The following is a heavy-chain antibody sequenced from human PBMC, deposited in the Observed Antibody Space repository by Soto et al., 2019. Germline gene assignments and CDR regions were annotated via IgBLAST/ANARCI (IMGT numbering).Heavy chain of an antibody. Sequence: EVQLLESGGGLVQPGGSLRLSCAASGFTFNNYAMTWVRQAPGKGLEWVSAISGGGDTTSYADSVKGRFTVSRDGSTNTPNLQMSSLRAEDTALYYCAKGRGGSGSLTPRVDFWGQGTLVTVSS. J-gene: IGHJ4*02. CDR3: AKGRGGSGSLTPRVDF. V-gene: IGHV3-23*01. D-gene: IGHD3-10*01. CDR1: GFTFNNYA. CDR2: ISGGGDTT.